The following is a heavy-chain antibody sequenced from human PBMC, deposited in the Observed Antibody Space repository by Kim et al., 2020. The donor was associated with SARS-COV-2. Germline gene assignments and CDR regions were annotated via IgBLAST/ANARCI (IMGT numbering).Heavy chain of an antibody. V-gene: IGHV3-11*06. CDR3: ARVKDQAVADNNWFDP. CDR2: ISSSSSYT. Sequence: GGSLRLSCAASGFTFSDYYMSWIRQAPGKGLEWVSYISSSSSYTNYADSVKGRFTISRDNAKNSLYLQMNSLRAEDTAVYYCARVKDQAVADNNWFDPWGQGTLVTVSS. J-gene: IGHJ5*02. CDR1: GFTFSDYY. D-gene: IGHD6-19*01.